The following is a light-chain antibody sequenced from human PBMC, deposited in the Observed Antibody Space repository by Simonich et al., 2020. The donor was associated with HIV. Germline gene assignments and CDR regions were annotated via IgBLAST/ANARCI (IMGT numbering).Light chain of an antibody. CDR1: QSVSSN. CDR2: GAS. CDR3: QQYYEFPFT. J-gene: IGKJ3*01. Sequence: EIVMTQSPATLSVSPGERATLSCRASQSVSSNLAWYQQKPGHAPKLLIYGASTRATGIPARFSGSGSGTDFTLTISSLQAEDVAVYYCQQYYEFPFTFGPGTKVDIK. V-gene: IGKV3-15*01.